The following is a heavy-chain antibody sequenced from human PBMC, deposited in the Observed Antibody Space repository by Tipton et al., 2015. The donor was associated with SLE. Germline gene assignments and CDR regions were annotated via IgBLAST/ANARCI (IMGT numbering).Heavy chain of an antibody. J-gene: IGHJ6*02. D-gene: IGHD3-10*01. CDR2: IYYSGST. CDR3: ARGLYYSISGSSCIDV. V-gene: IGHV4-59*12. Sequence: TLSLTCTVSGGSISSYYWSWIRQPPGKGLEWIGYIYYSGSTNYNPSLKSRVTISVDTSKNQFSLKLSSVTAADTAVYYWARGLYYSISGSSCIDVWGQGTTVTVSS. CDR1: GGSISSYY.